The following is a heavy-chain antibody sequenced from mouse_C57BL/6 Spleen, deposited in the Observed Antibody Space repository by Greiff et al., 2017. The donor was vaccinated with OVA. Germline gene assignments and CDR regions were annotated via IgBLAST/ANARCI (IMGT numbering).Heavy chain of an antibody. Sequence: QVQLQQPGAELVRPGTSVKLSCKASGYTFTSYWMPWVKQRPGQGLEWIGVIDPSDSYTNYNQKFKGKATLTVDTSSSTAYMQLSSLTSEDAAVYYCAGSTVVRAMDYWGQGTSVTVSS. CDR1: GYTFTSYW. J-gene: IGHJ4*01. V-gene: IGHV1-59*01. CDR3: AGSTVVRAMDY. D-gene: IGHD1-1*01. CDR2: IDPSDSYT.